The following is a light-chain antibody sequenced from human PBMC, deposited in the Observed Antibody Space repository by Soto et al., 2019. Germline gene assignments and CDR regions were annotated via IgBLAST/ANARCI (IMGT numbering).Light chain of an antibody. CDR3: QQSYDISPIT. Sequence: EIVLTQSPATLSLSPGERATLSCRASQSVSSYLAWYQQKPGQAPRLLIYDASNRATGIPARFSGSGSGTEFTLTISSLQPEDFASYYCQQSYDISPITFGQGTRLEIK. J-gene: IGKJ5*01. V-gene: IGKV3-11*01. CDR1: QSVSSY. CDR2: DAS.